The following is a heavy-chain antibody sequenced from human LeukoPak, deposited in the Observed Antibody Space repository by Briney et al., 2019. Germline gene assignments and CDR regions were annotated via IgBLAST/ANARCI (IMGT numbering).Heavy chain of an antibody. CDR1: GFTFSSYW. J-gene: IGHJ3*02. Sequence: PGGSLRLSCAASGFTFSSYWMSWVRQAPGKGLEWVANIKQDGSEKYYVDSVKGRFTISRDNAKNSLYLQMNSLRAEDTAVHYCASDYYDSSGFLPDALDIWGQGTMVTVSS. V-gene: IGHV3-7*01. D-gene: IGHD3-22*01. CDR2: IKQDGSEK. CDR3: ASDYYDSSGFLPDALDI.